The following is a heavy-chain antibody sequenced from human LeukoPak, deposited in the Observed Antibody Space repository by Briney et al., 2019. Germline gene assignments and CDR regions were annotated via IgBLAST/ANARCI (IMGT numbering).Heavy chain of an antibody. CDR2: IYSGSST. J-gene: IGHJ4*02. D-gene: IGHD3-3*01. CDR3: ARDYDFWSGYHHAGY. CDR1: GFSVGSNY. V-gene: IGHV3-66*01. Sequence: PGGSLRLSCAAAGFSVGSNYMNWVRQAPGKGLEWVSVIYSGSSTYYADSVKGRFTISRDNAKNSLYLQMNSLRAEDTAVYYCARDYDFWSGYHHAGYWGQGTLVTVSS.